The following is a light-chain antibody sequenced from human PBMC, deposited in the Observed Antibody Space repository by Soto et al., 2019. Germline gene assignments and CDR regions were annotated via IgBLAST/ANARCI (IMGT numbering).Light chain of an antibody. CDR3: QQYHTYWT. V-gene: IGKV1-5*01. CDR1: QSISSW. Sequence: DIQMTQSPSTLSASVGDRVTITCRASQSISSWLAWYQQKPGKAPKLLIYDASNLEGGVPSRFSGSGSGIEFTLTISSLQPDDFATYFCQQYHTYWTFGQGTKVEIK. CDR2: DAS. J-gene: IGKJ1*01.